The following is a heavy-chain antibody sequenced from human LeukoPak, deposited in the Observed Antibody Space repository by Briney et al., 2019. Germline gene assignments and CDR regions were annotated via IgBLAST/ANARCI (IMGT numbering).Heavy chain of an antibody. J-gene: IGHJ3*02. Sequence: PGGSLRLSCAASGFTFSSYEMNWVRQAPGKGLEWVSYISSSGSTIYYADSVKGRFTISRDNAKNSLYLQMNSLRAEDTAVYYCAGSIVAAGPGGGEAFDIWGQGTMVTVSS. V-gene: IGHV3-48*03. D-gene: IGHD6-13*01. CDR1: GFTFSSYE. CDR2: ISSSGSTI. CDR3: AGSIVAAGPGGGEAFDI.